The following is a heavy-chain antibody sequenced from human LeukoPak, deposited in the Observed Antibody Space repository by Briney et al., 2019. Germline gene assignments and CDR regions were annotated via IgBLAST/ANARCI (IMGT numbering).Heavy chain of an antibody. Sequence: SETLSLTCAVSGGSISSGGYSWSWIRQPPGKGLKWIGYIYHSGSTYYNPSLKSRVTISVDRSKNQFSLKLSYVTAADTAVYYCARVYYDSSGYPFDYWGQGTLVTVSS. V-gene: IGHV4-30-2*01. CDR2: IYHSGST. CDR3: ARVYYDSSGYPFDY. CDR1: GGSISSGGYS. J-gene: IGHJ4*02. D-gene: IGHD3-22*01.